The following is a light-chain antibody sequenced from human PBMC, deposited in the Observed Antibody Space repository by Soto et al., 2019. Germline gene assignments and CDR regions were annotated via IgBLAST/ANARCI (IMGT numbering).Light chain of an antibody. CDR3: QSFDRSLRVSV. J-gene: IGLJ1*01. Sequence: QSVLTQPPSVSGAPGQWVTISCTGGSSNVGAGYEVHWYKQVPGAAPTLVIFNNLNRPSGVPERFSGSKSGTSASLVISGLQAEDEADYYCQSFDRSLRVSVFGSGTKVTVL. V-gene: IGLV1-40*01. CDR2: NNL. CDR1: SSNVGAGYE.